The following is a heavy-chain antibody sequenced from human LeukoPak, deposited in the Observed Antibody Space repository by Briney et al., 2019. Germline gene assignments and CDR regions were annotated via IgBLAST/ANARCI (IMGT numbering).Heavy chain of an antibody. CDR2: IRSKAYGGTT. CDR3: TRVATGGYDLAII. CDR1: GFTVSSNE. D-gene: IGHD5-12*01. V-gene: IGHV3-49*04. J-gene: IGHJ3*02. Sequence: PGGSLRLSCAASGFTVSSNEMSWVRQAPGKGLEWVGFIRSKAYGGTTEYAASVKGRFSISRDDSKSIAYLQMNSLKTEDTAVYYCTRVATGGYDLAIIWGQGTMVTVSS.